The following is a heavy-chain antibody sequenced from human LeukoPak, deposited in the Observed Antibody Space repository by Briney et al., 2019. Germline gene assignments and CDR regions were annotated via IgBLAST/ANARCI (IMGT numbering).Heavy chain of an antibody. CDR3: ARDRASGMDF. CDR1: GGSVNSGAYY. V-gene: IGHV4-31*03. D-gene: IGHD3-10*01. CDR2: IFFTGRT. Sequence: SETLSLTCTVSGGSVNSGAYYWSWIRQCPGKGPEWIGQIFFTGRTDYNPSLKSRLSISIDTSKNQFSMELSSVTVADTATYYCARDRASGMDFWGQGTLVTVSS. J-gene: IGHJ4*02.